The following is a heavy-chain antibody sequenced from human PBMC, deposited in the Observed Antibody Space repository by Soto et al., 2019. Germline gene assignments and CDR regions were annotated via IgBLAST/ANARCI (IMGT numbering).Heavy chain of an antibody. CDR2: INPTGDST. Sequence: QVQLVQSGAEVKKPGDSVKLSCKASGYTFSTYYMHWVRQVPGQGLEWTGIINPTGDSTTYAQKCQGSVTITRDASTSTVYMELSSLGSGDTAVYYCARDSSNFGPDYWGQGTLVTVSS. V-gene: IGHV1-46*01. CDR3: ARDSSNFGPDY. J-gene: IGHJ4*02. D-gene: IGHD3-3*02. CDR1: GYTFSTYY.